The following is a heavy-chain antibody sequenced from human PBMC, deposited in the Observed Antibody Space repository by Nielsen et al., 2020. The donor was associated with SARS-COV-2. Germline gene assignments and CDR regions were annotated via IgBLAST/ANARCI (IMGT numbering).Heavy chain of an antibody. CDR1: GFTFSSYA. V-gene: IGHV3-23*01. CDR3: AKDGEYSGYDYYFDY. CDR2: ISGSGGST. Sequence: GGSLRLSCAASGFTFSSYAMSWVRQAPGKGLEWVSAISGSGGSTYYADSVKGRFTISRDNSKNTLYLQMNSLRAEDTAVYFCAKDGEYSGYDYYFDYWGQGTLVTVSS. D-gene: IGHD5-12*01. J-gene: IGHJ4*02.